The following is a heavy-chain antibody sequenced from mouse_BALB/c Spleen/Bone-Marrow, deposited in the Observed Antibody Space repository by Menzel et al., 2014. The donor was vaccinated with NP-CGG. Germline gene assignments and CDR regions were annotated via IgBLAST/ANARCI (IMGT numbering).Heavy chain of an antibody. CDR2: IDPANGNT. V-gene: IGHV14-3*02. J-gene: IGHJ1*01. Sequence: EVKLVESGAELVKPGASVKLSCTASGFNIKDTYMHWVKQRPEQGLEWIGRIDPANGNTKYDPKFQGKATITADTSSNTSYMQLSNLTSEDTAVYYCARGGSSYGWYYDVWGAGTSVTVSS. CDR3: ARGGSSYGWYYDV. CDR1: GFNIKDTY. D-gene: IGHD1-1*01.